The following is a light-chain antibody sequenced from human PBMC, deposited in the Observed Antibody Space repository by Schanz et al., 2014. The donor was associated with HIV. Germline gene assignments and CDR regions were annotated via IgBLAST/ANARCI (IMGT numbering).Light chain of an antibody. J-gene: IGKJ4*01. CDR2: DTS. CDR1: QSVNSY. V-gene: IGKV3-11*01. Sequence: EIVLTQSPDTLSLSPGERATLSCRASQSVNSYLAWYQQEPGQAPRLLIYDTSNRATGIPARFSGSGSGTDFTLTISSLEPEDFAVYYCQQRYSWPLTFGGGTKLELK. CDR3: QQRYSWPLT.